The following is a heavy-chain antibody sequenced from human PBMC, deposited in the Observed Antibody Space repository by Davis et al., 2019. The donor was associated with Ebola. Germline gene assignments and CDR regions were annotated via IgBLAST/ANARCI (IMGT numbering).Heavy chain of an antibody. CDR3: AREVVVVVAVVYGMDV. J-gene: IGHJ6*02. CDR2: ISAYNGNT. Sequence: ASVKVSCKASGYTFTSYGISWVRQAPGQGLEWMGWISAYNGNTNYAQKLQGRVTMTTDTSTSTAYMELSSLRSEDTAVYYCAREVVVVVAVVYGMDVWGQGTTVTVSS. D-gene: IGHD2-15*01. CDR1: GYTFTSYG. V-gene: IGHV1-18*01.